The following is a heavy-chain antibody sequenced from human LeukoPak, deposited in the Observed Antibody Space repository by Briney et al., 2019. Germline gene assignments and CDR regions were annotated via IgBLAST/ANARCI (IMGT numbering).Heavy chain of an antibody. V-gene: IGHV4-59*01. Sequence: SETLSLTCTVSGGSISSYYWSWIRQPPGKGLEWIGYIYYSGSTNYNPSLKSRVTISVDTSKNQFSLKLSSVTAADTAVYYCARASITYYYYYYMDVWGKGTTVTVSS. CDR1: GGSISSYY. J-gene: IGHJ6*03. D-gene: IGHD1-14*01. CDR2: IYYSGST. CDR3: ARASITYYYYYYMDV.